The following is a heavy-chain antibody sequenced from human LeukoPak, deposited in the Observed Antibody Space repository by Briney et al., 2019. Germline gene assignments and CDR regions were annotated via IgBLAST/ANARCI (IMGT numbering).Heavy chain of an antibody. Sequence: PGGSLRLSCAASGFTFSSYSMNWVRQAPGKGLEWVSYISSSSSTIYYADSVKGRFTISRDNSKNTLYLQMNSLRAEDTAVYYCAKEFTGWAFDIWGQGTMVTVSS. CDR1: GFTFSSYS. V-gene: IGHV3-48*01. CDR2: ISSSSSTI. CDR3: AKEFTGWAFDI. J-gene: IGHJ3*02.